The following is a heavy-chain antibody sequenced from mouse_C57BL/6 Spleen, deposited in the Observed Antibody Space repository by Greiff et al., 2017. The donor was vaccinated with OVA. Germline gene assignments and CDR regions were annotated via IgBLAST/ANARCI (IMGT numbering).Heavy chain of an antibody. Sequence: VQLQQPGAELVRPGSSVKLSCKASGYTFTSYWMHWVKQRPIQGLEWIGNIDPSDSETHYNQKFKDKATLTVDKSSSTAYMQLSSMTSEDSAVYYCAVYYGSSYSFDYWGQGTTLTVSS. CDR2: IDPSDSET. J-gene: IGHJ2*01. V-gene: IGHV1-52*01. CDR1: GYTFTSYW. CDR3: AVYYGSSYSFDY. D-gene: IGHD1-1*01.